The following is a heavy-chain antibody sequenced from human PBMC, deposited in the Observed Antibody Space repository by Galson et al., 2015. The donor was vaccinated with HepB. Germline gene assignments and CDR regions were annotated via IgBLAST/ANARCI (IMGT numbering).Heavy chain of an antibody. CDR1: GYSFTSYW. D-gene: IGHD2-2*01. Sequence: QSGAEVKKPGESLRISCKGSGYSFTSYWISWVRQMPGKGLEWMGRIDPSDSYTNYSLSFQGHVTISADKSISTAYLQWSSLKASDTAMYYCARQCSSTSCYRGAGIGVWGQGNPVTGFS. V-gene: IGHV5-10-1*01. J-gene: IGHJ6*02. CDR2: IDPSDSYT. CDR3: ARQCSSTSCYRGAGIGV.